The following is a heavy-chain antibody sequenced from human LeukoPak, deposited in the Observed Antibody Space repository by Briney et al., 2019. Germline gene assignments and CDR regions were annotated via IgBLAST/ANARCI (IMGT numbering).Heavy chain of an antibody. Sequence: GGSLRLSCAASGFTFSSYSMNWVRQAPEKGLEWVSYISSSGSTIYYADSVKGRFTISRDNAKNSLYLQMNSLRAEDTAVYYCARDGGVGAVDYWGQGTLVTVSS. CDR2: ISSSGSTI. CDR3: ARDGGVGAVDY. J-gene: IGHJ4*02. D-gene: IGHD1-26*01. CDR1: GFTFSSYS. V-gene: IGHV3-48*04.